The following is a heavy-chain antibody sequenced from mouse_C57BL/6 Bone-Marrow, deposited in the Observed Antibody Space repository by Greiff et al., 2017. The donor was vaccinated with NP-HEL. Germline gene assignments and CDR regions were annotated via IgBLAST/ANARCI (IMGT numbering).Heavy chain of an antibody. CDR2: IYPRSGNT. D-gene: IGHD2-3*01. V-gene: IGHV1-81*01. Sequence: VQLQQSGAELARPGASVKLSCKASGYTFTSYGISWVKQRTGQGLEWIGEIYPRSGNTHYNEKFKGKATLTADKSSSTAYMELRSLTSEDSAVYFCARWDGYYGWFAYWGQGTLVTVSA. J-gene: IGHJ3*01. CDR1: GYTFTSYG. CDR3: ARWDGYYGWFAY.